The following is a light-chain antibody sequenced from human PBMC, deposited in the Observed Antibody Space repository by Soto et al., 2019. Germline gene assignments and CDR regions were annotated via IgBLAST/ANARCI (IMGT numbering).Light chain of an antibody. J-gene: IGLJ1*01. Sequence: QSVLTQPPSVSAAPGQKVTISCSGSSSNSGNNYVSWYQQLPGTAPKLLIYDNNKRPSGIPDRFSGSKSGTSPTLGITGLQTGDEADYYCGTWDSSLSARVFGTGTKVTVL. CDR3: GTWDSSLSARV. CDR1: SSNSGNNY. V-gene: IGLV1-51*01. CDR2: DNN.